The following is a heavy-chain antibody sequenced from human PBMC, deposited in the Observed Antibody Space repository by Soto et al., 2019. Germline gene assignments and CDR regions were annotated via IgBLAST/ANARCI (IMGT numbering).Heavy chain of an antibody. D-gene: IGHD5-18*01. J-gene: IGHJ4*02. CDR3: ARADTAMTTPFDY. CDR2: VDYSGTA. CDR1: GGSISNFY. V-gene: IGHV4-59*12. Sequence: SETLSLTCTVSGGSISNFYWSWIRQPPGKGLEWIGYVDYSGTANYNPSLKSRVSMSVDTSKNQLSLKVTSVTAADTAMYYCARADTAMTTPFDYWGQGTLVTVSS.